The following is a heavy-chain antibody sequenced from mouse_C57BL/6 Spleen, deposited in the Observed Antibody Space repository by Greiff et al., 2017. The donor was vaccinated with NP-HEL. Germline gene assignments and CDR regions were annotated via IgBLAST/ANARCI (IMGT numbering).Heavy chain of an antibody. D-gene: IGHD2-5*01. Sequence: VQLQQSGAELVKPGASVKMSCKASGYTFTSYWITWEKQRPGQGLEWIGDIYPGSGSTNYNEKFKSKATLTVDTSSSTAYMQLSSLTSEDSAVYYCAREGAYYNNPLPYWGQGTLVTVSA. CDR1: GYTFTSYW. J-gene: IGHJ3*01. CDR3: AREGAYYNNPLPY. CDR2: IYPGSGST. V-gene: IGHV1-55*01.